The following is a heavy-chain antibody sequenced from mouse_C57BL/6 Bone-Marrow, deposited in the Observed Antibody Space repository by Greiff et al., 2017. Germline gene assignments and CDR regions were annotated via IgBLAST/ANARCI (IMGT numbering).Heavy chain of an antibody. V-gene: IGHV5-4*03. J-gene: IGHJ3*01. Sequence: EVMLVESGGGLVKPGGSLKLSCAASGFTFSSYAMYWVRQTPEKRLEWVASISAGGSYTNYPDKVKGRFTMSRDNATNKLYMQLSQLKSEDTAMYYCALIRWLPFAYWGQGTLVTVSS. CDR1: GFTFSSYA. CDR2: ISAGGSYT. D-gene: IGHD2-3*01. CDR3: ALIRWLPFAY.